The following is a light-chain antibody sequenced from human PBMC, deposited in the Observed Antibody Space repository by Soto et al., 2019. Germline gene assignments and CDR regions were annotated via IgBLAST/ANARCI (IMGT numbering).Light chain of an antibody. CDR3: QQYNNWPRT. J-gene: IGKJ1*01. V-gene: IGKV3-15*01. CDR2: GAT. CDR1: QSVSSY. Sequence: EIVLTQSPATLSLSPGERATLSCRACQSVSSYLAWYQQKPGQAPRLLIHGATTRATGIPARFSGSGSGSEFTLTISSLQTEDFAVYYCQQYNNWPRTFGQGTKVE.